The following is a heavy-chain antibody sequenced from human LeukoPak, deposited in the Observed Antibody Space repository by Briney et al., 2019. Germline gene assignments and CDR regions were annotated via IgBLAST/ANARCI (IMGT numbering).Heavy chain of an antibody. V-gene: IGHV1-18*01. CDR3: ARDSPDIVVVHHYYYYGMDV. CDR2: ISAYNGNT. D-gene: IGHD2-15*01. J-gene: IGHJ6*02. Sequence: ASVKVSCKASGYTFTSYGISWVRQAPGQGLEWMGWISAYNGNTNYAQKLQGRVTMTTDTSTSTAYMELRSLRSDDTAVYYCARDSPDIVVVHHYYYYGMDVWGQGTTVTVSS. CDR1: GYTFTSYG.